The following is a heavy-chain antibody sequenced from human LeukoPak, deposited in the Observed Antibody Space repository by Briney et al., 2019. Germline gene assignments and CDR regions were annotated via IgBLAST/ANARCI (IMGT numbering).Heavy chain of an antibody. Sequence: PSETLSLICTTSGAPISRFYWSWVRQPPGKGLEWIGNIYNGVPTFFNPSLKSRVTLSVDTSKTQFSLQLASVTAADTAVYYCVQTTGWPGFDYWGRESWSPSPQ. V-gene: IGHV4-4*09. CDR3: VQTTGWPGFDY. CDR1: GAPISRFY. D-gene: IGHD6-19*01. CDR2: IYNGVPT. J-gene: IGHJ4*02.